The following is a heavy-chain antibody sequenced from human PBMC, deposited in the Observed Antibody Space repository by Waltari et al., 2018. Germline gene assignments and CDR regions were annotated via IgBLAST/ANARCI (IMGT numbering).Heavy chain of an antibody. CDR3: ATYIGASVGTAAFDV. J-gene: IGHJ3*01. CDR2: VSYSGTT. V-gene: IGHV4-39*01. Sequence: QLQLQESGPRLVRPSETLSLICRVSGFSITSNRTYWAWIRQSPGQGLEWIGTVSYSGTTYISPSLKSRVSVSRDTSKNQVSLILGSVTAADMAVYYCATYIGASVGTAAFDVWDQGTMVTVSS. D-gene: IGHD5-12*01. CDR1: GFSITSNRTY.